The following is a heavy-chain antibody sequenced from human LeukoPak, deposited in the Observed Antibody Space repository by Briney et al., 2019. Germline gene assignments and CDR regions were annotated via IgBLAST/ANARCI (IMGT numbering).Heavy chain of an antibody. V-gene: IGHV3-74*01. D-gene: IGHD6-13*01. CDR3: ARDSISAAGDLDY. Sequence: PGGSLRLSCAASGFTFSSYWMHWVRQAPGKGLVWVSRINSDGNSTSYADSVKGRFTISRDNAKSTLYLQMNSLRAEDTAVYYRARDSISAAGDLDYWGQGTLVTVSS. J-gene: IGHJ4*02. CDR2: INSDGNST. CDR1: GFTFSSYW.